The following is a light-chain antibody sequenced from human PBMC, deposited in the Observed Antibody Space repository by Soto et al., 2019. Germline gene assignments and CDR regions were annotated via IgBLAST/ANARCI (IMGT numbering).Light chain of an antibody. Sequence: DIQLTQSPSTLSASVGDRVTITCRASQNINRWLAWYQQKPGKAPKMLIYDASSLESGVPSRVSGSGSGTEFILTITSLQPDDFASYYCQQYNHYSGLTFGGGTKVE. CDR1: QNINRW. J-gene: IGKJ4*01. CDR2: DAS. CDR3: QQYNHYSGLT. V-gene: IGKV1-5*01.